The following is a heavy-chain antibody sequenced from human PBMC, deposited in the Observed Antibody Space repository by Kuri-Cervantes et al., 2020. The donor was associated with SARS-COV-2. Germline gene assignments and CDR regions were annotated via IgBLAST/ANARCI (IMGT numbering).Heavy chain of an antibody. J-gene: IGHJ4*02. D-gene: IGHD3-22*01. CDR1: GYTFSSYS. Sequence: ASVKVSCKATGYTFSSYSIIWLRQAPGQGLEWLGWTSPHNDNTKYAEKVQGRVTMTTDTSTGTTYMELRSLRSDDTAVYYCARVGQYYYDSSGHNRLDYWGQGTLVTVSS. CDR2: TSPHNDNT. V-gene: IGHV1-18*01. CDR3: ARVGQYYYDSSGHNRLDY.